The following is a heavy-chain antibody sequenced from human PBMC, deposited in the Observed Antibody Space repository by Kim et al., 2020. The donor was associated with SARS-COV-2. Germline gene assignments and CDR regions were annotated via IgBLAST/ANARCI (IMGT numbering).Heavy chain of an antibody. V-gene: IGHV3-7*01. Sequence: GGSLRLSCAASGFTLGSHWMNWVRQAPGKGLEWVASMKQDGSEKYNVDSVKGRFTISRDSAKNSLYLQMNSLRAEDTAVYYCVFGAGGGYWGQGTLVTVSS. CDR2: MKQDGSEK. D-gene: IGHD3-16*01. CDR3: VFGAGGGY. J-gene: IGHJ4*02. CDR1: GFTLGSHW.